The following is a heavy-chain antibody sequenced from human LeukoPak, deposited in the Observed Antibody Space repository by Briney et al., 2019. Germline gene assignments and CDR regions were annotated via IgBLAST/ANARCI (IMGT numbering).Heavy chain of an antibody. Sequence: PSETLSLTCAVYGGSFSGYYWSWIRQPPGKGLEWIGEINHSGSTNYNPSLKSRVTISVDTSKNQFSLKLSSVTAADTAVYYCARHPVKYYYGSGSYSGIDYWGQGTLVTVSS. CDR2: INHSGST. CDR1: GGSFSGYY. V-gene: IGHV4-34*01. CDR3: ARHPVKYYYGSGSYSGIDY. J-gene: IGHJ4*02. D-gene: IGHD3-10*01.